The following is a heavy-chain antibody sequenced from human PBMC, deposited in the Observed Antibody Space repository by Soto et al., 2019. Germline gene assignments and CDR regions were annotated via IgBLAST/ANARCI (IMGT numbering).Heavy chain of an antibody. V-gene: IGHV3-74*01. Sequence: WGSLRLSCAASGFTFSSYWMHWVRQAPGKGLVWVSRINSDVSSTSYADSVKGRFTISRDNAKNTLYLQMNSLRAEDTAVYYCARGRGYSGYGLNWGQGTLVTVSS. D-gene: IGHD5-12*01. CDR2: INSDVSST. CDR1: GFTFSSYW. CDR3: ARGRGYSGYGLN. J-gene: IGHJ4*02.